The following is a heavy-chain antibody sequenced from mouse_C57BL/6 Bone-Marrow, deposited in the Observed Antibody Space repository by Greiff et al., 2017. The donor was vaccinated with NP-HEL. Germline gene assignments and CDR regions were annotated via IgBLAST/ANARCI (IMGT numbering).Heavy chain of an antibody. CDR1: GYTFTSYW. CDR3: ARWGLTGPVFDY. V-gene: IGHV1-52*01. J-gene: IGHJ2*01. Sequence: VQLQQSGAELVRPGSSVKLSCKASGYTFTSYWMHWVKQRPIQGLEWIGNIDPSDSETHYNQKFKDKATLTVDKSSSTAHMQLSSLTSEDSAVYYCARWGLTGPVFDYWGQGTTLTVSS. D-gene: IGHD4-1*01. CDR2: IDPSDSET.